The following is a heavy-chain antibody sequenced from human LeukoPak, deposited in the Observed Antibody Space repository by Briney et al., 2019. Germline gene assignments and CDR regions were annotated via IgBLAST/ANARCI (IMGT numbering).Heavy chain of an antibody. J-gene: IGHJ4*02. CDR2: IYHSGST. CDR3: ARVPYYDFWSGYYGIDY. D-gene: IGHD3-3*01. Sequence: SETLSLTCTVSGGSISSSSYYWGWIRQPPGKGLEWIREIYHSGSTNYNPSLKSRVTISVDKSKNQFSLKLSSVTAADTAVYYCARVPYYDFWSGYYGIDYWGQGTLVTVSS. V-gene: IGHV4-39*07. CDR1: GGSISSSSYY.